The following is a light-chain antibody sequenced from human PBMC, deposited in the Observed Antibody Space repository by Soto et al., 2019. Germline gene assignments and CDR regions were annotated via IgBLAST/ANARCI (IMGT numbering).Light chain of an antibody. Sequence: IPLTQSPSSLSASVGDRVTITCRASQGISSYLVWYQQKPGKAPKLLIYSASTLQSGVPSRFSGSGSGTDFTLTISRLQPEDFATYYCQQLYGYPFTFGPGTKVDIK. J-gene: IGKJ3*01. V-gene: IGKV1-9*01. CDR1: QGISSY. CDR2: SAS. CDR3: QQLYGYPFT.